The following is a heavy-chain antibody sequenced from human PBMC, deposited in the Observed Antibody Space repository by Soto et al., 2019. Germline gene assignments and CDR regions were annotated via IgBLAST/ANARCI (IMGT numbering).Heavy chain of an antibody. D-gene: IGHD4-17*01. CDR3: AKGGDSEYFQH. Sequence: EVQLVESGGGLVQPGRSLRLSCAASGFTFDDYAMHWVRQAPGKGLEWVSGISWNSGSIGYADSVKGRFTISRDNAKNSPYLQMNSLRAEDTALYYCAKGGDSEYFQHWGQGTLVTVSS. V-gene: IGHV3-9*01. CDR1: GFTFDDYA. CDR2: ISWNSGSI. J-gene: IGHJ1*01.